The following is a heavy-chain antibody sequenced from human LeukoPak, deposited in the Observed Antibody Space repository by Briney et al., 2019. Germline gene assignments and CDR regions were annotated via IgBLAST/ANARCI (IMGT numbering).Heavy chain of an antibody. CDR2: ISGSGDRT. D-gene: IGHD7-27*01. J-gene: IGHJ4*02. CDR1: GFTFSSYA. CDR3: AKDLGTNFDY. Sequence: GGSLRLSCAGSGFTFSSYAMSWVRQAPGKGLEWGSAISGSGDRTHFADSVKGRFTISRDNPINTLYLQMNSLRAEDTAVYYCAKDLGTNFDYWGQGTLVTVSS. V-gene: IGHV3-23*01.